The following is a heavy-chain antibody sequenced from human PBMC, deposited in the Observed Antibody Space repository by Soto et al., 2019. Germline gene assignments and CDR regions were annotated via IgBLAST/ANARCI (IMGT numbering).Heavy chain of an antibody. CDR2: INSDGSST. J-gene: IGHJ4*02. CDR1: GFTFNSYW. Sequence: GGSLRLSCAASGFTFNSYWIHWVRQAPGKGLVWVSRINSDGSSTSYADSVKGQFTISRDNAKNTLYLQMNSLRAEDTAVYYCASSLLTPFDYWGQGTLVTVSS. CDR3: ASSLLTPFDY. D-gene: IGHD7-27*01. V-gene: IGHV3-74*01.